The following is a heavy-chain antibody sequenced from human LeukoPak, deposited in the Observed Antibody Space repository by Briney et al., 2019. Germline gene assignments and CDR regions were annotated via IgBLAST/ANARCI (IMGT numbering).Heavy chain of an antibody. CDR3: AKDPVGATTPNRFDP. D-gene: IGHD1-26*01. CDR2: IYSGGTT. V-gene: IGHV3-53*01. J-gene: IGHJ5*02. CDR1: GFTVTKNY. Sequence: GGSLRLSCAASGFTVTKNYMSWVRQGPGKGLEWVSIIYSGGTTYYADSVKGRFTISRDNSKNTLYLQMNTLRAEDTAVYYCAKDPVGATTPNRFDPWGQGTLVTVSS.